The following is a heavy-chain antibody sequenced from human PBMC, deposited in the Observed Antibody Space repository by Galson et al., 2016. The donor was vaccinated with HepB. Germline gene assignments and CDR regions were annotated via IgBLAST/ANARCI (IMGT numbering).Heavy chain of an antibody. CDR3: ASGLYDSSSVGANAFDI. Sequence: SVKVSCKASGYTFTNYDINWVRQATGQGLEWMGWMNPNSGKIGFAQKFQGRVTMTRNTPISTAYVELSSLRSEDTAVDYCASGLYDSSSVGANAFDIWGQGTMVTVSS. D-gene: IGHD3-22*01. V-gene: IGHV1-8*01. CDR2: MNPNSGKI. CDR1: GYTFTNYD. J-gene: IGHJ3*02.